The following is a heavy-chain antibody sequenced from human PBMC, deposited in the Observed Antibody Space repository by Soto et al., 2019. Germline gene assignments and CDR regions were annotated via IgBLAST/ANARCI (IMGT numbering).Heavy chain of an antibody. Sequence: ASVKVSCKASGYTFTGYDMHWVRQAPGQGLEWMGWINPNSGGTNYAQKFQGWVTMTRGTSISTAYMELSRLRSDDTAVYYCAREKIFGVVIESSGHYGMGVWGQGTTVTVSS. CDR3: AREKIFGVVIESSGHYGMGV. V-gene: IGHV1-2*04. CDR2: INPNSGGT. D-gene: IGHD3-3*01. J-gene: IGHJ6*01. CDR1: GYTFTGYD.